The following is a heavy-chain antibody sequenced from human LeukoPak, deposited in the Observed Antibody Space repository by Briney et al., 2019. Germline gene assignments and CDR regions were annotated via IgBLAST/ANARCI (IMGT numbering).Heavy chain of an antibody. CDR3: ARDQVERSSSWYSNHDAFDI. Sequence: GASVKVSCKASGYTFTSYGISWVRQAPGQGLEWMGWISAYNGNTNYAQKLQGRVTMTTDTSTSTAYMELSSLRSEDTAVYYCARDQVERSSSWYSNHDAFDIWGQGTMVTVSS. CDR2: ISAYNGNT. D-gene: IGHD6-13*01. V-gene: IGHV1-18*01. J-gene: IGHJ3*02. CDR1: GYTFTSYG.